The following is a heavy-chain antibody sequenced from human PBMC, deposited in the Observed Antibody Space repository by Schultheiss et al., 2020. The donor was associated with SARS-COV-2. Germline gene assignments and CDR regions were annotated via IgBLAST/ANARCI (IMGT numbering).Heavy chain of an antibody. J-gene: IGHJ4*02. Sequence: GGSLRLSCAASGFTVSSNYMSWVRQAPGKGLEWVSVIYSGGSTYYADSVKGRFTISRDNAKNSLYLQMNSLRAEDTAVYYCARGFHRRREYFDYWGQGTLVTVSS. CDR1: GFTVSSNY. CDR3: ARGFHRRREYFDY. CDR2: IYSGGST. V-gene: IGHV3-66*01.